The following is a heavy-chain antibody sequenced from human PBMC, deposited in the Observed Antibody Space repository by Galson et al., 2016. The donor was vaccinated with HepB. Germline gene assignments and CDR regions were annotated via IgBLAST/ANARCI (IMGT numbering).Heavy chain of an antibody. CDR3: AKDWVVVFSGRGYYIDY. J-gene: IGHJ4*02. CDR2: ISGSSGVT. CDR1: GFSFSSYA. V-gene: IGHV3-23*01. Sequence: SLRLSCAVSGFSFSSYAMSWVRQAPGMGLEWIAGISGSSGVTHYADSVKGRFTISRDHSRTTLYLQLSSLRGDDTALYYCAKDWVVVFSGRGYYIDYWGQGTLVTVSS. D-gene: IGHD3-10*01.